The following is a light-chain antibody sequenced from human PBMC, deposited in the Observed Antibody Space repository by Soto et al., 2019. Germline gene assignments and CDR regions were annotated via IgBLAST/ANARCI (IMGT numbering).Light chain of an antibody. CDR2: DVN. CDR1: SSDVGGYNF. Sequence: QSALTQPASVSGSPGQSITISCSGTSSDVGGYNFVSWYQQYPGKAPKLMIYDVNNRPSGVSSRFSGSKSGNTASLTISGLQAEDEADYYCSSYTSSSVVFGGGTQLTVL. V-gene: IGLV2-14*01. J-gene: IGLJ2*01. CDR3: SSYTSSSVV.